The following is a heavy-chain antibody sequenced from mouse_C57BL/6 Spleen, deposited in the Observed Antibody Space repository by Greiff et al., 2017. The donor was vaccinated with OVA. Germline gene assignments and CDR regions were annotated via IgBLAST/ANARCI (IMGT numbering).Heavy chain of an antibody. J-gene: IGHJ4*01. V-gene: IGHV5-6*01. CDR2: ISSGGSYT. CDR3: ARHGYGNFNAMDY. CDR1: GFTFSSYG. D-gene: IGHD2-10*02. Sequence: VQLKESGGDLVKPGGSLKLSCAASGFTFSSYGMSWVRQTPDKRLEWVATISSGGSYTYYPDSVKGRFTISRDNAKNTLYLQMSSLKSEDTAMYYCARHGYGNFNAMDYWGQGTSVTVSS.